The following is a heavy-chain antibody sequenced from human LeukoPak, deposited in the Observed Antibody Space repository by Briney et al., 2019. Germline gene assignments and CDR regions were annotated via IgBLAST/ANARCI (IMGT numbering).Heavy chain of an antibody. J-gene: IGHJ4*02. CDR3: ARDLRLKELAYCGGDCLDY. V-gene: IGHV3-64*01. Sequence: PGGSLRLSCAASGFTFSNYAMHWVRQAPGEGLEYVSAISSNGGSTYYANSVKGRFTISRDNSKNTLYLQMGSLRAEDMAVYYCARDLRLKELAYCGGDCLDYWGQGTLVTVSS. CDR1: GFTFSNYA. D-gene: IGHD2-21*02. CDR2: ISSNGGST.